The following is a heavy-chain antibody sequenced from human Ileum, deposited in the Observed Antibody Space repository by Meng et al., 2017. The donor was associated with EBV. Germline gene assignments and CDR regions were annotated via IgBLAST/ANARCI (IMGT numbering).Heavy chain of an antibody. CDR1: GGSDSRSHW. V-gene: IGHV4-4*02. CDR2: IHHTEST. D-gene: IGHD3-22*01. CDR3: ARESYSDSSGYYSLDY. Sequence: AQSDESLPGPLKPSGTLSLTGSVSGGSDSRSHWWSWVRQAPGKGLEWIGEIHHTESTNYNPSLKSRVTISVDKSKNQFSLKLSSVTAADTAVYYCARESYSDSSGYYSLDYWGQGSLVTVSS. J-gene: IGHJ4*02.